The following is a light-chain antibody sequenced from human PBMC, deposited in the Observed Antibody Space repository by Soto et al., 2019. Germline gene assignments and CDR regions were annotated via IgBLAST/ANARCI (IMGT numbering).Light chain of an antibody. V-gene: IGLV2-14*01. CDR3: SSYTSRSSVI. CDR1: TSDVGDYNY. J-gene: IGLJ2*01. CDR2: NVS. Sequence: QSVLTQPASVSGSPGQSITIYCTATTSDVGDYNYVSWYQQYPGKAPKPIIYNVSNRPSGVSNRFSGSKSGDTASLTISGLQAEDEADYYCSSYTSRSSVIFGGGTKVTVL.